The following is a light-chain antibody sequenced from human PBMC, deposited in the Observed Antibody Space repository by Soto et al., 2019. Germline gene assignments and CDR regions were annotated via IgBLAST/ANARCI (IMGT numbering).Light chain of an antibody. Sequence: EIVLTQSPATLSLSPGERAALSCRASQSVSSYLAWYQQKPGHAPRQLIYDASNRATGIPARFSGSGSGTDFTLTISSLEPEDFAVYYCQQRSNLPPYTFGQGTKLEIK. CDR3: QQRSNLPPYT. CDR2: DAS. CDR1: QSVSSY. V-gene: IGKV3-11*01. J-gene: IGKJ2*01.